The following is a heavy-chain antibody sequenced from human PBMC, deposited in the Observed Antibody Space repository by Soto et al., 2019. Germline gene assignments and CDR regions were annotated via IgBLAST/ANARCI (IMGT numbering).Heavy chain of an antibody. Sequence: QITLNESGPTVVRPTETLTLTCRFSGFSLTTSGVGVGWVRQSPGKAPEWLALIYWDEDKRYSESLKSRLTISKDAAQNQVVLTVANLDPTDTATYYCAHRVLRTVFGLVTTTAIYFDFWGQGTPVAASS. D-gene: IGHD3-3*01. CDR2: IYWDEDK. CDR3: AHRVLRTVFGLVTTTAIYFDF. CDR1: GFSLTTSGVG. J-gene: IGHJ4*02. V-gene: IGHV2-5*02.